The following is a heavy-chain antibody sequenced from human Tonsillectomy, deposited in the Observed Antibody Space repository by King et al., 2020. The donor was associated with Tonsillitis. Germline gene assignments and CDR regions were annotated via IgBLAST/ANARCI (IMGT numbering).Heavy chain of an antibody. J-gene: IGHJ4*02. Sequence: QLVQSGGCLVQPGGSLRISCSAFCFTFMRYGMHGVRQAAGEGLEWISYINTGSSAIYYAESVKGRFTISRDNAKNSLYLQMNSLRVEDTAVYYCARDQNWASDHWGQGTLVTVSS. D-gene: IGHD7-27*01. CDR2: INTGSSAI. V-gene: IGHV3-48*01. CDR3: ARDQNWASDH. CDR1: CFTFMRYG.